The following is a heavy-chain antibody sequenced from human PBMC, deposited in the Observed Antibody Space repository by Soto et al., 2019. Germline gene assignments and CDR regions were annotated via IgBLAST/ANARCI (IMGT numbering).Heavy chain of an antibody. D-gene: IGHD6-19*01. Sequence: ESLKLSEKGSADRFSIYFVARVRQMPGKGLEWMGIIYPGDSDTRYSPSFQGQVTISADKSIRTAYLQWSSLKASDTAMYYCARPFESSGRFDYWGQGTPVTGSS. CDR2: IYPGDSDT. CDR3: ARPFESSGRFDY. V-gene: IGHV5-51*01. CDR1: ADRFSIYF. J-gene: IGHJ4*02.